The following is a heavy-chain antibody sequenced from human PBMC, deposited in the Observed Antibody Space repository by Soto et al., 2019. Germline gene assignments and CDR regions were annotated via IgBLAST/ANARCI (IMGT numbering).Heavy chain of an antibody. Sequence: EVQLLESGGGFVQPGGSLRLSCAASGFTFSNYAMSWVRQAPGKGLEWVSAITAYGDSTHYADSVKGRFTISRDSPKNTLYLQMDSLRAEDTAVYYCAKDLLWYDSNSDPPPEFDPWGQGTLVNVSS. V-gene: IGHV3-23*01. D-gene: IGHD3-22*01. CDR3: AKDLLWYDSNSDPPPEFDP. CDR2: ITAYGDST. J-gene: IGHJ5*02. CDR1: GFTFSNYA.